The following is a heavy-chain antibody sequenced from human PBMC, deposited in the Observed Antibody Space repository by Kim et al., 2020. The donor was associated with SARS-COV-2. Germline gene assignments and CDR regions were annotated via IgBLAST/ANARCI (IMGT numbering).Heavy chain of an antibody. V-gene: IGHV3-30*18. CDR2: ISYDGSNK. CDR3: AKAQGFGPGSPVVCDYYYYRMDV. J-gene: IGHJ6*02. D-gene: IGHD3-10*01. Sequence: GGSLRLSCAASGFTFSSYGMHWVRQAPGKGLEWVAVISYDGSNKYYADSVKGRFTISRDNSKNTLYLQMNSLRAEDTAVYYCAKAQGFGPGSPVVCDYYYYRMDVSGPGATFSFSS. CDR1: GFTFSSYG.